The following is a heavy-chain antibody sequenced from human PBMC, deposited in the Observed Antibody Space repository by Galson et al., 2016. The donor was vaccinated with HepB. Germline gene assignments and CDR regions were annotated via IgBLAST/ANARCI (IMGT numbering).Heavy chain of an antibody. CDR2: IRSKGSNKTH. V-gene: IGHV3-73*01. Sequence: SLRLSCAASGFTFSASAIHWVRQASGTGLEWVGSIRSKGSNKTHAYASQDKGSITISTADTKNTAYLTIHSLKTEDTAVYYCTTSLVYYFDYWGQGTLVTVSS. J-gene: IGHJ4*02. CDR3: TTSLVYYFDY. CDR1: GFTFSASA. D-gene: IGHD2-21*01.